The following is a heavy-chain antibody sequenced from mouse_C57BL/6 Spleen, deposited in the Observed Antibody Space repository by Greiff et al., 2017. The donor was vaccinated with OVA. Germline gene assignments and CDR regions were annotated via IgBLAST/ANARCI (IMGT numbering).Heavy chain of an antibody. CDR2: INYDGSST. V-gene: IGHV5-16*01. CDR1: GFTFSDYY. D-gene: IGHD1-1*01. Sequence: EVKLMESEGGLVQPGSSMKLSCTASGFTFSDYYMAWVRQVPEKGLEWVANINYDGSSTYYLDSLKSRFIISRDNAKNILYLQMSSLKSEDTATYYCARERRLRSQYWYFDVWGTGTTVTVSS. J-gene: IGHJ1*03. CDR3: ARERRLRSQYWYFDV.